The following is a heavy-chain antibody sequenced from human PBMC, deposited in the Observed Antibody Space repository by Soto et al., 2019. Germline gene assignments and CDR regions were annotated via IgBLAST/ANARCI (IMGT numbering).Heavy chain of an antibody. CDR3: ARARPYYYDSSGYSYYFDY. V-gene: IGHV4-59*01. CDR1: GGSISSYY. Sequence: PSETLSLTCTVSGGSISSYYWSWIRQPPGKGLEWIGYIYYSGSTNYNPSLKSRVTISVDTSKNQFSLKLSSVTAADTAVYYCARARPYYYDSSGYSYYFDYWGQGTLVTVSS. D-gene: IGHD3-22*01. J-gene: IGHJ4*02. CDR2: IYYSGST.